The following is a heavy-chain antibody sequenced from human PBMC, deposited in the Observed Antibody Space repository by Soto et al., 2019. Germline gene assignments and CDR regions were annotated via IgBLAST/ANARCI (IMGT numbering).Heavy chain of an antibody. D-gene: IGHD6-13*01. CDR3: ARNVIAAAGPYDY. J-gene: IGHJ4*02. Sequence: SVKVSCKASGGTFSSYAISCVRQAPGQGLEWMGGIIPIFGTANYAQKFQGRVTITADESTSTAYMELSSLRSEDTAVYFCARNVIAAAGPYDYWGQGTLVTVSS. V-gene: IGHV1-69*13. CDR2: IIPIFGTA. CDR1: GGTFSSYA.